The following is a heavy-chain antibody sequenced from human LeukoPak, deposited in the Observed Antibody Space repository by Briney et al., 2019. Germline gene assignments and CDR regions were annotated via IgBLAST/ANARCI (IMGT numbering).Heavy chain of an antibody. Sequence: PSETLSLTCTVSGGSFSSYYWSWIRQPPGKGLEWIGYIYYSGSTNYNPSLKSRVTISVDTSKNQFSLKLSSVTAADTAVYYCASSPGYDSSGYYRYYFDYWGQGTLVTVSS. CDR1: GGSFSSYY. J-gene: IGHJ4*02. CDR2: IYYSGST. D-gene: IGHD3-22*01. V-gene: IGHV4-59*08. CDR3: ASSPGYDSSGYYRYYFDY.